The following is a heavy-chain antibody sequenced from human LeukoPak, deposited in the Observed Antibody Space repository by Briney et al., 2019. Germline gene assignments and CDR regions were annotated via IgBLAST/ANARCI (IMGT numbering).Heavy chain of an antibody. CDR2: INHSGST. J-gene: IGHJ4*02. Sequence: PSETLSLTCAVYGGSFSGYYWSWIRQPPGKGLEWIGEINHSGSTNYNPSLKSRVTISVDTSKNQFSLKLSSVTAADTAVYYCARGLPGIKDYWGQGTLVTVSS. D-gene: IGHD1-14*01. V-gene: IGHV4-34*01. CDR1: GGSFSGYY. CDR3: ARGLPGIKDY.